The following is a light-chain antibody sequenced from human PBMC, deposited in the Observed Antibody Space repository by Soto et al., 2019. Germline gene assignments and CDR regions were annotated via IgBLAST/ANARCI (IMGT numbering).Light chain of an antibody. V-gene: IGKV3-20*01. CDR3: QQYGISPYS. J-gene: IGKJ2*03. CDR2: GTS. Sequence: IVMTQSPATLSVSRGERATLSCRANQAISSNLAWYQQRPGQAPRLLIYGTSSRATGVPDRFSGSGSGTDFTLTISRLEREDFAFYYCQQYGISPYSFGQGTKVDIK. CDR1: QAISSN.